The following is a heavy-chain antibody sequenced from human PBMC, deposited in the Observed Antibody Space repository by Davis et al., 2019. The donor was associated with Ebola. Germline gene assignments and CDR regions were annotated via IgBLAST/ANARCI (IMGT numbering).Heavy chain of an antibody. CDR1: GYTFTSYD. J-gene: IGHJ4*02. D-gene: IGHD3-10*01. V-gene: IGHV1-8*03. Sequence: ASVKVSCKASGYTFTSYDINWVRQATGQGLEWMGWMNPNSGNTGYAQKFQGRVTITRNTSISTAYMELSSLRSEDTAVYYCARRGDGSGSFDYWGQGTLVTVSS. CDR2: MNPNSGNT. CDR3: ARRGDGSGSFDY.